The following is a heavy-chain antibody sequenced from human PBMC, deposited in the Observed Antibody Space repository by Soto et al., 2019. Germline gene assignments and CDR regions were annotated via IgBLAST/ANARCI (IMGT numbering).Heavy chain of an antibody. CDR2: IKSKTDGGTT. V-gene: IGHV3-15*01. CDR3: TTNTVTHADYYYGMDV. J-gene: IGHJ6*02. CDR1: GFTFSNAW. D-gene: IGHD4-4*01. Sequence: GGSLRLSCAASGFTFSNAWMSWVRQAPGKGLEWVGRIKSKTDGGTTDYAAPVKGRFTISRDDSKNTLYLQMNSLKTEDTAVYYCTTNTVTHADYYYGMDVWGQGTTVTVSS.